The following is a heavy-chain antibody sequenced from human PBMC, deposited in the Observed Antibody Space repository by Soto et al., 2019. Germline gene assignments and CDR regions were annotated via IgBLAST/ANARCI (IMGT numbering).Heavy chain of an antibody. J-gene: IGHJ6*04. CDR1: GGSFSGYY. Sequence: QVQLQQWGAGLLKPSETLSLTCAVYGGSFSGYYWSWISQPPGKGLEWIGEINHSGSTNYNPSLKSRVTISVATSKNQFSLKLSSVTAADTAVYYCARGTTVTPMDVWGKGTTVTVSS. V-gene: IGHV4-34*01. D-gene: IGHD4-17*01. CDR3: ARGTTVTPMDV. CDR2: INHSGST.